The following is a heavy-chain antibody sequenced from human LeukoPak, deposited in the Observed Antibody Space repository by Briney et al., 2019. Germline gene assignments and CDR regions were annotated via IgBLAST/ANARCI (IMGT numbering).Heavy chain of an antibody. V-gene: IGHV3-20*04. CDR1: GFTFDNYG. CDR2: INWNGGST. CDR3: ARGFDWFPLDY. D-gene: IGHD3-9*01. Sequence: GGSLRLSCAASGFTFDNYGINWVRQAPGKGLEWVSGINWNGGSTGYADSVKGRFTISRDNAKNSLYLQMNSLRAEDTAVYYCARGFDWFPLDYWGQGTLVTVSS. J-gene: IGHJ4*02.